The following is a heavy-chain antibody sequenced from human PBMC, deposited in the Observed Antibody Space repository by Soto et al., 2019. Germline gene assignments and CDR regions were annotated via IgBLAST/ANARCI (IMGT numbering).Heavy chain of an antibody. D-gene: IGHD2-15*01. CDR1: GFTFSSYW. CDR2: IYSDGSST. V-gene: IGHV3-74*01. J-gene: IGHJ6*02. Sequence: EVQLVESGGGLVQPGGSLRLSCAASGFTFSSYWMHWVRQAPGKGLVWVSRIYSDGSSTSYADSVKGRFTISRDNAKNTLELQMNSLRAEDTAVYYCARDRDIVVVVAATGGYYGMDVWGQVTTVTVSS. CDR3: ARDRDIVVVVAATGGYYGMDV.